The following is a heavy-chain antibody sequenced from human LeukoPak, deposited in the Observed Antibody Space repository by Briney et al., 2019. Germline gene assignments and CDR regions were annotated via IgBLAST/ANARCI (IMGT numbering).Heavy chain of an antibody. CDR2: ISSSSSYT. CDR1: GFTFSDYY. CDR3: ARVGGCSGGSCYSFDY. J-gene: IGHJ4*02. V-gene: IGHV3-11*05. D-gene: IGHD2-15*01. Sequence: GGSLRLSCAASGFTFSDYYMSWIRQAPGKGLEWVSYISSSSSYTSYADSVKGRFTISRDNAKNSLYLQMNSLRAEDTAVYYCARVGGCSGGSCYSFDYWGQGTLVTVSS.